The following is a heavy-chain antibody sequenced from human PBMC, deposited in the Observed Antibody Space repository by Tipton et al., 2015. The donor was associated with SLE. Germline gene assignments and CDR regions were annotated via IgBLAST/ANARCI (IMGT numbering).Heavy chain of an antibody. D-gene: IGHD3-22*01. CDR1: GFTFSSYA. CDR3: AKDRIAVVRMGVANF. Sequence: SLRLSCAVSGFTFSSYAMSWVRQAPGKGLEWVSGIRGSGDSTDYVDSVKGRFTISRDNSKNTLYLRMNSLRAEDTAVYYCAKDRIAVVRMGVANFWGQGTLVTVSS. J-gene: IGHJ4*02. CDR2: IRGSGDST. V-gene: IGHV3-23*01.